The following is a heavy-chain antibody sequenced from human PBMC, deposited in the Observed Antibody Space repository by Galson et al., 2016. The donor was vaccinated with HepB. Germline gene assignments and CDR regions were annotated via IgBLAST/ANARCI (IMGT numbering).Heavy chain of an antibody. CDR3: ARDVVVPVALGGYYYYGLDV. V-gene: IGHV4-31*02. CDR1: GASISSGGYY. D-gene: IGHD2-2*01. Sequence: GASISSGGYYCSWIRHYPGKGLEWIGHVHYSGTTYYNPSPKSRVTISVDTSKNQFSLKLTSVTAADTAVYYCARDVVVPVALGGYYYYGLDVWGKGTTVTVSS. CDR2: VHYSGTT. J-gene: IGHJ6*04.